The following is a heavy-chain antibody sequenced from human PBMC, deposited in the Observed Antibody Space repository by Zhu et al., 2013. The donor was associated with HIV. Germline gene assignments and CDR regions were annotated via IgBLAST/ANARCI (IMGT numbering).Heavy chain of an antibody. J-gene: IGHJ3*02. Sequence: QVQLQQWGAGLLKPSETLSLTCAVYGGSFSGYYWSWIRQPPGKGLEWIGEIHHSGSTNYNPSLKSRVTISVDTSKNQFSLKLSSVTAADTAVYYCAVATTTDAFDIWGQGTMVTVSS. CDR3: AVATTTDAFDI. V-gene: IGHV4-34*01. CDR2: IHHSGST. D-gene: IGHD3-22*01. CDR1: GGSFSGYY.